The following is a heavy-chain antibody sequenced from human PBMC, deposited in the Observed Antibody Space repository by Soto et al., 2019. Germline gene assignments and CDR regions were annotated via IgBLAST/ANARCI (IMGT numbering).Heavy chain of an antibody. CDR1: GGSISTSRSY. V-gene: IGHV4-39*01. Sequence: QLQLLESGPGLVKASETLSLTCNVSGGSISTSRSYWAWIRQPPGKGLEWLANIFYSGSTYYIPSLASRVTVSVDTSKNEFSLKLRSVTAADTAVYYCARQPTTGDTDLWFDRWGQGTLVTVSS. CDR2: IFYSGST. J-gene: IGHJ5*02. D-gene: IGHD2-21*01. CDR3: ARQPTTGDTDLWFDR.